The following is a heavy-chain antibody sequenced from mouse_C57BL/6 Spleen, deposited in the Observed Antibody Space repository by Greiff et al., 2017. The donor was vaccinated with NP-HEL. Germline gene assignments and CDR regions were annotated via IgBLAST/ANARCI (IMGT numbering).Heavy chain of an antibody. CDR2: INPNNGGT. D-gene: IGHD1-1*01. J-gene: IGHJ4*01. Sequence: VQLQQSGPELVKPGASVKISCKASGYTFTDYYMNWVKQSHGKSLEWIGDINPNNGGTSYNQKFKGKATLTVDKSSSTAYMDLRSLTSEDSTVYYCARGTTAMDYWGQGTSVTVSS. CDR3: ARGTTAMDY. CDR1: GYTFTDYY. V-gene: IGHV1-26*01.